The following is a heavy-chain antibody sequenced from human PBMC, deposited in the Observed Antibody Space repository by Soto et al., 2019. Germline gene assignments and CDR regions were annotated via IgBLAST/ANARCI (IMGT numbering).Heavy chain of an antibody. CDR3: ARDLGARHSDY. CDR1: VGTFSSYT. CDR2: IIPILGIA. V-gene: IGHV1-69*08. D-gene: IGHD6-6*01. J-gene: IGHJ4*02. Sequence: QVQLVQSGAEVKKPGSSVKVSCKASVGTFSSYTISWVRQAPGQGLEWMGRIIPILGIANYAQKFQGRVTITADKSTSTAYMELSSLRSEDTAVYYCARDLGARHSDYWGQGTLVTVSS.